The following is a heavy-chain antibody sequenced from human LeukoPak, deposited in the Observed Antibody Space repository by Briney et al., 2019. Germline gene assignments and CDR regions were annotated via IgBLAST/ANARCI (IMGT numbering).Heavy chain of an antibody. V-gene: IGHV3-23*01. Sequence: GGSLRLSCAASGFTFSSYATSWVRQAPGKGLEWVSAISGSGGSTYYADSVKGRFTISRDNSKNTLYLQMNSLRAEDTAVYYCAKSPGMATIPFDYWGQGTLVTVSS. CDR2: ISGSGGST. CDR3: AKSPGMATIPFDY. J-gene: IGHJ4*02. D-gene: IGHD5-24*01. CDR1: GFTFSSYA.